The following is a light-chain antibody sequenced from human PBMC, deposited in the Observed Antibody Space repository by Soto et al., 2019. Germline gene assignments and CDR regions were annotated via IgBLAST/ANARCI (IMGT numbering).Light chain of an antibody. V-gene: IGLV2-14*01. CDR2: DVS. CDR1: SSDVGGYNC. J-gene: IGLJ2*01. Sequence: QSALTQPASVSGSPGQSITISCTGTSSDVGGYNCVSWYQQYPGKVPKLMIYDVSRPSGVSDRFSGSKSGNTASLIISGLQAEDEADYYCSSYSGSSTVVFGGGTKVTVL. CDR3: SSYSGSSTVV.